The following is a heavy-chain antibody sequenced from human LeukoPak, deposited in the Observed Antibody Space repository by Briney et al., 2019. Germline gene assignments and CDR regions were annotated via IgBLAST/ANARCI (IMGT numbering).Heavy chain of an antibody. Sequence: ASVKVSCKASGYTFTGYYMHWVRQAPGQGLEWMGWSNPNSGGTNYAQKFQGRVTMTRDTSISTAYMELSRLRSDDTAVYYCARDLIHNWNDFPVIDYWGQGTLVTVSS. CDR1: GYTFTGYY. CDR3: ARDLIHNWNDFPVIDY. D-gene: IGHD1-20*01. CDR2: SNPNSGGT. V-gene: IGHV1-2*02. J-gene: IGHJ4*02.